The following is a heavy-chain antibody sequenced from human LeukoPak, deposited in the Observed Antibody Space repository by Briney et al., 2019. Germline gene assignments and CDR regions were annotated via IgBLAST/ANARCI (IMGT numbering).Heavy chain of an antibody. J-gene: IGHJ4*02. CDR2: ITSSGTYI. Sequence: PGGSLRLSCATSGFTFNNYNMNWVRQAPGRALEWVSSITSSGTYIFYADSVKGRFTISRDNAKNSPYLQMNSLGPEDTAVYYCARDITVRGPSTIDYWGLGTLVTVSS. V-gene: IGHV3-21*01. D-gene: IGHD3-10*01. CDR1: GFTFNNYN. CDR3: ARDITVRGPSTIDY.